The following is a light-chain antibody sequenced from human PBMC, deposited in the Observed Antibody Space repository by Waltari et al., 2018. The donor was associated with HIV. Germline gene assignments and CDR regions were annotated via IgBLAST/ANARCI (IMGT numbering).Light chain of an antibody. CDR1: LSIKRW. Sequence: DVRMTQSPSTLSASVGDRVTITCRTSLSIKRWLAWYQQKPGKAPKLLIYKASILESGVPSRFSGSGSGTEFTLTISSLQPDDIATYFCQQYNYYRTFGPGTKVEIK. CDR2: KAS. J-gene: IGKJ1*01. CDR3: QQYNYYRT. V-gene: IGKV1-5*03.